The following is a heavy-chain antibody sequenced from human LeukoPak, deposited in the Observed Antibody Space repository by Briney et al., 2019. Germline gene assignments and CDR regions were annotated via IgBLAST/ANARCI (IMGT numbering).Heavy chain of an antibody. CDR1: GGTFSSYA. J-gene: IGHJ4*02. CDR2: FDPEDGET. Sequence: ASVKVSCKASGGTFSSYAISWVRQAPGKGLEWMGGFDPEDGETIYAQKFQGRVTMTEDTSTDTAYMELSSLRSEDTAVYYCATVRIQLWEFDYWGQGTLVTVSS. D-gene: IGHD5-18*01. V-gene: IGHV1-24*01. CDR3: ATVRIQLWEFDY.